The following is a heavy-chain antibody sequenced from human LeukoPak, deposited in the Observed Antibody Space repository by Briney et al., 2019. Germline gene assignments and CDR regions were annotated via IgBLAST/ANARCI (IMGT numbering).Heavy chain of an antibody. V-gene: IGHV3-9*01. CDR3: AKHMRATNTYSFFGLDV. J-gene: IGHJ6*02. Sequence: GRSLRLSCAATGFTFKDYGMRWVRQPPGKGQEWVSSINWNGGGTDYADSVKGRFTISRDNAKNSLYLQLSSLRPEDTALYYCAKHMRATNTYSFFGLDVWGQGTTVTVSS. CDR2: INWNGGGT. CDR1: GFTFKDYG. D-gene: IGHD1-26*01.